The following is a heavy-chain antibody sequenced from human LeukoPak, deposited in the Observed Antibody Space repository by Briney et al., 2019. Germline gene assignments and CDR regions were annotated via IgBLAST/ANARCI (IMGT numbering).Heavy chain of an antibody. CDR3: AKDTWRYCSGGSCSDFDY. D-gene: IGHD2-15*01. J-gene: IGHJ4*02. CDR1: GFTFSASW. CDR2: INQDGSEK. Sequence: GGSLRLSCAASGFTFSASWMTWVRQAPGKGLEWVTNINQDGSEKYYVDSVKGRFTISRDNSKNTLYLQMNSLRAEDTAVYYCAKDTWRYCSGGSCSDFDYWGQGTLVTVSS. V-gene: IGHV3-7*01.